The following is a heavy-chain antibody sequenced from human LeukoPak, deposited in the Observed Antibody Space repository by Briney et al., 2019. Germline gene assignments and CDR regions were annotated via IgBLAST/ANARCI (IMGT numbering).Heavy chain of an antibody. J-gene: IGHJ4*02. Sequence: KPSGTLSLTCAVSGGSIGSIEWFSWVRQTPGKGLEWIGESHQTGSTNYNPSLKSRVTISVDTSKNQFSLKLSSVTAADTAVYYCARANGYNGGGTDYWGQGTLVTVSS. D-gene: IGHD5-24*01. CDR1: GGSIGSIEW. CDR2: SHQTGST. CDR3: ARANGYNGGGTDY. V-gene: IGHV4-4*02.